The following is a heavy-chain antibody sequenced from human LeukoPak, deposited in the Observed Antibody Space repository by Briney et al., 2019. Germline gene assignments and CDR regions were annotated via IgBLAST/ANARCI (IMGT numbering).Heavy chain of an antibody. V-gene: IGHV4-59*01. D-gene: IGHD1-26*01. Sequence: SETLSLTCTVSGGSISSYYWSWIRQPPGKGLEWIGYIYYSGSTNYNPSLKSRVTKSVDTSKNQFSLKLSSVTAADTAVYYCARGIVGATTFDYWGQGTLVTVSS. CDR3: ARGIVGATTFDY. CDR2: IYYSGST. CDR1: GGSISSYY. J-gene: IGHJ4*02.